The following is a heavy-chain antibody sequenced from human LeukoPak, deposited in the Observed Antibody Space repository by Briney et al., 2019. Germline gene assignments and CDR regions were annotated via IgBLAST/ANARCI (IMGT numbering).Heavy chain of an antibody. V-gene: IGHV1-2*02. CDR1: GYTFTDYY. CDR3: ATDPRTTVFGTFRYYYMDV. Sequence: ASVKVSCRTSGYTFTDYYIHWVRQAPGQGLEWMGWINPDSGYTNYAQKFQGRVTMTRDTSINTAYMELSRLTSDDTAVYYCATDPRTTVFGTFRYYYMDVWGEGTTVAVSS. CDR2: INPDSGYT. J-gene: IGHJ6*03. D-gene: IGHD3-3*01.